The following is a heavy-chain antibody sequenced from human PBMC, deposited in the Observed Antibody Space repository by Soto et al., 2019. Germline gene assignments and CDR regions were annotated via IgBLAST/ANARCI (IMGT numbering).Heavy chain of an antibody. CDR2: IRSKANSYAT. D-gene: IGHD2-15*01. V-gene: IGHV3-73*01. Sequence: GGSLRLSCAASGFTFSGSAMHWVRQASGKGLEWVGRIRSKANSYATAYAASVKGRFTISRDDSKNTAYLQMNSLKTEDTAVYYCSRHDQDCSGGSCYSFDYWGQGTLVTVSS. CDR1: GFTFSGSA. J-gene: IGHJ4*02. CDR3: SRHDQDCSGGSCYSFDY.